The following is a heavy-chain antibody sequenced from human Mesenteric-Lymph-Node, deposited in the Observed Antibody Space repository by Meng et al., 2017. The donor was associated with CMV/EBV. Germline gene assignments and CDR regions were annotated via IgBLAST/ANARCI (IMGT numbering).Heavy chain of an antibody. J-gene: IGHJ4*02. CDR3: ARAASRGYFDY. V-gene: IGHV1-18*04. Sequence: SCKASCYTVTGYGISWVRQAPGQGLEWMGWISANNGNTNYAQKLQGRVTMTTDTSTSKAYMELRSLRSDDTAVYYCARAASRGYFDYWGQGTLVTVSS. D-gene: IGHD3-10*01. CDR1: CYTVTGYG. CDR2: ISANNGNT.